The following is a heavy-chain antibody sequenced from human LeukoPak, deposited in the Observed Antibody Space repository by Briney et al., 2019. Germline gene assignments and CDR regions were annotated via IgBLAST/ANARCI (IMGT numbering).Heavy chain of an antibody. J-gene: IGHJ4*02. D-gene: IGHD3-22*01. CDR2: IYYSGST. Sequence: SQTLSLTCTVSGDSISSGGYYWSWIRQHPGKGLEWIGYIYYSGSTYYNPSLKSRVTITVDTSKNQFSLKLSSVTAADTVVYYCAREMRTYYYDSSGYFDYWGQGTLVTVSS. V-gene: IGHV4-31*03. CDR3: AREMRTYYYDSSGYFDY. CDR1: GDSISSGGYY.